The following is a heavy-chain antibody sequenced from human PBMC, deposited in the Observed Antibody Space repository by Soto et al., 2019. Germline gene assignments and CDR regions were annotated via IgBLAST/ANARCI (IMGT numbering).Heavy chain of an antibody. J-gene: IGHJ6*02. Sequence: QVQLVQSGAEVKKPGASVKVSCKASGYSFTTYGISWVRQAPGQGLEWMGWITTYNGDTDYAQNLQGRVTMTTDTSTTTAYMKLRSLRSDDTAVYYCAREGSRPYYYYGMDVWGQGTTVTVSS. CDR3: AREGSRPYYYYGMDV. CDR2: ITTYNGDT. D-gene: IGHD2-15*01. CDR1: GYSFTTYG. V-gene: IGHV1-18*01.